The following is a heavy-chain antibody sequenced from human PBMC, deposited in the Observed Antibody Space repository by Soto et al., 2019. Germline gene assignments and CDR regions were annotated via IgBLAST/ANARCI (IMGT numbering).Heavy chain of an antibody. Sequence: GGSLRLSCAASGFTFSSYSMNWVRQAPGKGLEWVSSISSSSSYIYYADSVKGRFTISRDNAKNSLYLQMNSLRAEDTAVYYCARDLSPGRHRLDYWGQGTLVTVSS. CDR1: GFTFSSYS. J-gene: IGHJ4*02. V-gene: IGHV3-21*01. CDR2: ISSSSSYI. CDR3: ARDLSPGRHRLDY. D-gene: IGHD2-15*01.